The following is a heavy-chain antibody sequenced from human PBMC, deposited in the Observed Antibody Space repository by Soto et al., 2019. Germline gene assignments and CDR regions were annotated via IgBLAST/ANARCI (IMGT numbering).Heavy chain of an antibody. Sequence: HVQLVESGGGVVQPGRSLRLSCAGSGFTFSSNAMHWVRQAPGKGLEWVAGISYDGSNTDYADSVKGRFTISRDNSRNTLYLQMNSLRHDDTALCYCARVPYLRYCSSGYCDPDYWGQGTLVIVSS. V-gene: IGHV3-30-3*01. J-gene: IGHJ4*02. D-gene: IGHD2-15*01. CDR2: ISYDGSNT. CDR3: ARVPYLRYCSSGYCDPDY. CDR1: GFTFSSNA.